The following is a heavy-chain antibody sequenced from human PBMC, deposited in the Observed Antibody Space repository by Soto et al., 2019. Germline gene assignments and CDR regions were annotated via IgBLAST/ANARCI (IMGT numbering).Heavy chain of an antibody. J-gene: IGHJ4*02. CDR2: MIPIFGTA. CDR3: ARSSRLDISIWSSY. Sequence: AASVKVSCKASGGTFSSYAISWVRQAPGQGLEWMGGMIPIFGTANYAQKFQGRVTITADESTSTAYMELSSPISEDTAVYSCARSSRLDISIWSSYWGQRTLVTVSS. D-gene: IGHD6-13*01. V-gene: IGHV1-69*13. CDR1: GGTFSSYA.